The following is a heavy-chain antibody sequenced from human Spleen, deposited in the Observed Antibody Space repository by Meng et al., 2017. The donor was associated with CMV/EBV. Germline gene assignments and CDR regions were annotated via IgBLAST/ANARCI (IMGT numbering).Heavy chain of an antibody. D-gene: IGHD7-27*01. CDR1: GGTFSTYA. J-gene: IGHJ4*02. Sequence: ASVKVSCKVSGGTFSTYAISWVRQAPGQGLEWMGWIHPHRGDTNYAQQFQGRVTLTRDTSINTGYMELTRLTSDDTAVYYCARDNNWGPDYWGQGTLVTVSS. V-gene: IGHV1-2*02. CDR2: IHPHRGDT. CDR3: ARDNNWGPDY.